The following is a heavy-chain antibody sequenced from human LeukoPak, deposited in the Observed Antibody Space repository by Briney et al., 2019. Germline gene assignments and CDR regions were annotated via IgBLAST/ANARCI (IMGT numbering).Heavy chain of an antibody. D-gene: IGHD6-13*01. CDR2: IYYSGTT. V-gene: IGHV4-59*01. J-gene: IGHJ4*02. Sequence: PSETLSLTCTVSGGSISGYYWSWIRQPPGKGLEGIGYIYYSGTTNYNPSLKSRVTISVDTSKNQFSLKLSSVTAADTAVYYCARGVYIAAAQYGYWGQGTLVTVSS. CDR1: GGSISGYY. CDR3: ARGVYIAAAQYGY.